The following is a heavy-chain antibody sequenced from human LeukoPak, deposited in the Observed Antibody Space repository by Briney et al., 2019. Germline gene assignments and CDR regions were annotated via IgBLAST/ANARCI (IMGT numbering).Heavy chain of an antibody. CDR3: ARASPRLGKFDY. CDR2: INSDGSST. CDR1: GFTFSFYG. D-gene: IGHD1-26*01. Sequence: GGSLRLSCAASGFTFSFYGMSWVRQAPGKGLEWVSRINSDGSSTSYADSVKGRFTISRDNAKNTLYLQMNSLRAEDTAVYYCARASPRLGKFDYWGQGTLVTVSS. V-gene: IGHV3-74*01. J-gene: IGHJ4*02.